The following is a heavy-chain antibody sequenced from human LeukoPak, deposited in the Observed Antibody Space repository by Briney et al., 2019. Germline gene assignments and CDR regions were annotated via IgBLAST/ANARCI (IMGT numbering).Heavy chain of an antibody. Sequence: ASVKVSCKASGYTFTGYYMHWVRQAPGQGLEWMGWINPNSGGTNYAQKFQGRVTMTRDTSISTAYMELSRLRSDDTAVYYCARTLVNYYGSGSYFYYFDYWGQGTLVTVSS. CDR3: ARTLVNYYGSGSYFYYFDY. CDR1: GYTFTGYY. V-gene: IGHV1-2*02. D-gene: IGHD3-10*01. J-gene: IGHJ4*02. CDR2: INPNSGGT.